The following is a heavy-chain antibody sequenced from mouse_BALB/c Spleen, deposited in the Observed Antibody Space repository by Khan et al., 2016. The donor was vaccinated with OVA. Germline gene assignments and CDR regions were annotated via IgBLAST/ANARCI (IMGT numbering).Heavy chain of an antibody. CDR3: ARPAYDGYYDY. CDR2: ISTYSGST. V-gene: IGHV1S137*01. CDR1: GYTFTDYA. Sequence: QVQLQQSGPELVRPGVSVKISCKGSGYTFTDYAMYWVKQSHAKSLEWIGLISTYSGSTNYNQKFKGKATMTVDKSSSTAYMELARLTSEDSAMYYCARPAYDGYYDYWGQGTTLTVSS. D-gene: IGHD2-3*01. J-gene: IGHJ2*01.